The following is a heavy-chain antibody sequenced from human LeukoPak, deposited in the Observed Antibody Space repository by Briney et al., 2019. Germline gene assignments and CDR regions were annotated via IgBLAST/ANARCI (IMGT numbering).Heavy chain of an antibody. CDR2: IYYSGST. J-gene: IGHJ4*02. Sequence: SETLSLTCTVSGDSINSSSYYWGWIRQPPGKGLEWIGYIYYSGSTNYNPSLKSRVTISVDTSKNQFSLKLSSVTAADTAVYYCARAVEGPTTNYYFDYWGQGTLVTVSS. V-gene: IGHV4-61*05. D-gene: IGHD1-1*01. CDR3: ARAVEGPTTNYYFDY. CDR1: GDSINSSSYY.